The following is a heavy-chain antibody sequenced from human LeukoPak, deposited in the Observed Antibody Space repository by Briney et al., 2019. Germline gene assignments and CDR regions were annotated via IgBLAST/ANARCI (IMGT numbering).Heavy chain of an antibody. D-gene: IGHD5-24*01. CDR2: IKSNSYGETT. CDR3: TRDRREGYNDGYFDL. J-gene: IGHJ2*01. V-gene: IGHV3-49*04. Sequence: GGSLRLSCTASGFTIDEYAMTWVRQAPGRGLEWLGFIKSNSYGETTQYAASVKGRFTISRDDSNSVTYLQMNGLKTEDTAVYFCTRDRREGYNDGYFDLWGRGTLVTVSS. CDR1: GFTIDEYA.